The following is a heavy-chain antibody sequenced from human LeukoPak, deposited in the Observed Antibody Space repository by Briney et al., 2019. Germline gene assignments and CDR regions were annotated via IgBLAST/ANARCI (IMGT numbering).Heavy chain of an antibody. CDR3: TRGYSGSYFYYFDY. CDR1: RFTFVDYT. D-gene: IGHD1-26*01. V-gene: IGHV3-49*04. CDR2: IRSKAYGGTT. Sequence: PGRSLRLSCTTSRFTFVDYTMSWVRQAPGKGLEWVGFIRSKAYGGTTDYAASVTGRFTISRDDSKGVAYLQMSSLKTEDTAVYYCTRGYSGSYFYYFDYWGQGALVTVSS. J-gene: IGHJ4*02.